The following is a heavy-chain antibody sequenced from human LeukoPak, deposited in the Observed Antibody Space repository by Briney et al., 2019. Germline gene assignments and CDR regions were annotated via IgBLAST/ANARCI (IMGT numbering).Heavy chain of an antibody. Sequence: SETLSLTCTVSGGSVSSGSYYWSWIRQPPGKGLEWIGYIYYSGSTNYNPSLKSRVTISVDTSKNQFSLKLSSVTAADRAVYYCARVSLVFSRRYAMDVWGQGTTVTVSS. CDR1: GGSVSSGSYY. CDR2: IYYSGST. V-gene: IGHV4-61*01. J-gene: IGHJ6*02. D-gene: IGHD2-8*02. CDR3: ARVSLVFSRRYAMDV.